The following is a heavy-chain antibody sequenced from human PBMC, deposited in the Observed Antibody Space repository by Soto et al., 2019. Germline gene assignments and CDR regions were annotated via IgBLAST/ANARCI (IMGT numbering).Heavy chain of an antibody. Sequence: PGESLKISCKGSGYSFTSYWISWVRQMPGKGLERMGRIDPSDSYTNYSPSFQGHVTISADKSISTAYLQWSSLKASDTAMYYCARRAEAYGSSWYRFDYWGQGTLVTVSS. CDR3: ARRAEAYGSSWYRFDY. V-gene: IGHV5-10-1*01. CDR1: GYSFTSYW. J-gene: IGHJ4*02. D-gene: IGHD6-13*01. CDR2: IDPSDSYT.